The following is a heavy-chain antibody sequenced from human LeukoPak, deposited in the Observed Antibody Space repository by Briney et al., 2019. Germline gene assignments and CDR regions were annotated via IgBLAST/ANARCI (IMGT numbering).Heavy chain of an antibody. D-gene: IGHD4-17*01. CDR3: AKITKATTPNY. Sequence: PGGSLRLSCAASGLTFSNYAMNWVRQASGKGLEWVSGITDSGRKPYYADSVKGRFSISRDNSRNTVYLQMSDLRAEDTAVYYCAKITKATTPNYWGQGTLVTVSS. J-gene: IGHJ4*02. V-gene: IGHV3-23*01. CDR1: GLTFSNYA. CDR2: ITDSGRKP.